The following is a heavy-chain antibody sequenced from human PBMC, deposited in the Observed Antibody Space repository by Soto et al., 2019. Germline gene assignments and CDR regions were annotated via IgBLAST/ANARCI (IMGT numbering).Heavy chain of an antibody. CDR1: GGTFSIYA. J-gene: IGHJ6*02. V-gene: IGHV1-69*13. CDR2: IIPIFGTA. Sequence: GASVKVSCKAPGGTFSIYAISWVRPAPGQGLEWMGGIIPIFGTANYAQKFQGRVTITADESTSTGYMELSSLRSEDTAVYYCARSQGGSSSLDIYYYYYYGMDVWGQGTTVTVSS. CDR3: ARSQGGSSSLDIYYYYYYGMDV. D-gene: IGHD2-15*01.